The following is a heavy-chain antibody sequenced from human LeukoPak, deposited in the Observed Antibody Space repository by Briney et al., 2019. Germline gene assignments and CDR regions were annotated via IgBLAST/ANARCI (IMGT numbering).Heavy chain of an antibody. J-gene: IGHJ4*02. CDR1: GYTFTDYY. Sequence: ASVKVSCKASGYTFTDYYMHWVRQAPGQGLEWTGWINPNSGRTYYAQKFQGRVTMTRDTSISTASMELSRLTYDDTAVYYCARSSENSNFDYWGQGTLVTVSS. CDR3: ARSSENSNFDY. V-gene: IGHV1-2*02. CDR2: INPNSGRT. D-gene: IGHD2/OR15-2a*01.